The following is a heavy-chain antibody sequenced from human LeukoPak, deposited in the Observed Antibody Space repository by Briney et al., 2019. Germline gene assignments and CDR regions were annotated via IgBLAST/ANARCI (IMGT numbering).Heavy chain of an antibody. CDR2: ISHSGST. Sequence: PSQTLSLTCTVSGASISSGTYYWSWIRQPPGKGLEWIGYISHSGSTFYNPSLKSRVTMSVDRSKNQFSLQLNSVTPEDTAVYYCARTGSTPYGMDVWGQGTTVTVSS. CDR1: GASISSGTYY. D-gene: IGHD6-13*01. J-gene: IGHJ6*02. CDR3: ARTGSTPYGMDV. V-gene: IGHV4-30-2*01.